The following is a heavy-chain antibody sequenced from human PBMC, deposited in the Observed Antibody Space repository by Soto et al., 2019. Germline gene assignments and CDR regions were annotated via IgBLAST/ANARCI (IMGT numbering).Heavy chain of an antibody. CDR3: EGLDYYYMDV. V-gene: IGHV4-34*01. J-gene: IGHJ6*03. Sequence: SETLSLTCAVYGGSFSGYYWSWIRQPPGKGLEWIGEINHSGSTNYNPSLKSRVTISVDTSKNQFSLKLSSVTAADTAVYYCEGLDYYYMDVWGKGTTVTVSS. CDR1: GGSFSGYY. CDR2: INHSGST.